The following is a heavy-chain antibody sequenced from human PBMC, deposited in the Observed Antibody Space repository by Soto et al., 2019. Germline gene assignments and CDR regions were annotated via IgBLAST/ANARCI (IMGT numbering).Heavy chain of an antibody. CDR3: AKDGNWLDVYFDV. Sequence: PGGSLRLSCAASGFTFSSYAMNWVRQAPGKGLEWVAGVSASGRSRYHADSVKGRFTISRDNSKNTLYLHMTNLRAEDTAVYYCAKDGNWLDVYFDVWGQGTPVTVSS. J-gene: IGHJ4*02. D-gene: IGHD6-19*01. V-gene: IGHV3-23*01. CDR2: VSASGRSR. CDR1: GFTFSSYA.